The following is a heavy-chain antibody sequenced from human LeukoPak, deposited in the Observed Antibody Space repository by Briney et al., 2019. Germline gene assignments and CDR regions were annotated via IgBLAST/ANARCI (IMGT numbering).Heavy chain of an antibody. CDR2: ISSDGSNI. CDR1: GFTFSNYW. CDR3: ARDQTVAGPTTFDY. Sequence: GGSLRLSCAASGFTFSNYWIHWVRQTPGMGLAWVSRISSDGSNILYADSVKGRFTISRDNAKNTLHLQMNSFRGEDTAVYYCARDQTVAGPTTFDYWGQGILVTVSS. D-gene: IGHD6-19*01. J-gene: IGHJ4*02. V-gene: IGHV3-74*01.